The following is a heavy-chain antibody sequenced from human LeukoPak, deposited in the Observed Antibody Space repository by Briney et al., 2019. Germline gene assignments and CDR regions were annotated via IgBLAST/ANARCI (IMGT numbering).Heavy chain of an antibody. CDR2: IYYSGST. D-gene: IGHD6-13*01. CDR3: ARHLRGEQQLSGFDY. CDR1: GGSISGYY. V-gene: IGHV4-59*08. J-gene: IGHJ4*02. Sequence: SETLSLTCTVSGGSISGYYWSWIRQPPGKGLEWIGYIYYSGSTKYNPSLRSRVTISADTPKNQFSLKLSSVTAADTAVHYCARHLRGEQQLSGFDYWGQGTPVTVSS.